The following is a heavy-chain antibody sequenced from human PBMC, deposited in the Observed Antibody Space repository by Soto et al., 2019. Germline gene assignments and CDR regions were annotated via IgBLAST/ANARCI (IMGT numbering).Heavy chain of an antibody. CDR2: IYYSGST. D-gene: IGHD5-12*01. CDR1: GGSISSGGYY. Sequence: QVQLQESGPGLVKPSQTLSLTCTVSGGSISSGGYYWSWIRQHPGKGLEWIGYIYYSGSTYYNPSLKSRVTISVDTSKNQFSLKLSSVTAADTAVYYCAREQELDGYNYGLDIWGQGTMVTVSS. V-gene: IGHV4-31*03. J-gene: IGHJ3*02. CDR3: AREQELDGYNYGLDI.